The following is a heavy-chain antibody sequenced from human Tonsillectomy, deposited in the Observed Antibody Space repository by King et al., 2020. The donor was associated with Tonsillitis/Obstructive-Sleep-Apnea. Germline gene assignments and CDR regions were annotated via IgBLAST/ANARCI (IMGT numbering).Heavy chain of an antibody. CDR1: GYIFTPYA. J-gene: IGHJ5*02. D-gene: IGHD2-2*01. V-gene: IGHV7-4-1*02. Sequence: VQLVQSGSELKKPGASVKVSCKASGYIFTPYAVNWVRQAPGQGLEWMGWIDTNTGNPTYAPGFTGRFVFSLDTSVSTAYLQISSLKAEDTAVYYFAREVVVKPAAYGWFDPWGQGTLVTVSS. CDR2: IDTNTGNP. CDR3: AREVVVKPAAYGWFDP.